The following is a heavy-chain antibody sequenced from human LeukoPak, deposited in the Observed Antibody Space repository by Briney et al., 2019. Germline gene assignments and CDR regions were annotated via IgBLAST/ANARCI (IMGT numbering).Heavy chain of an antibody. J-gene: IGHJ3*02. V-gene: IGHV1-2*04. Sequence: ASVKVSCKASGYTFTSYYMHWVRQAPGQGLEWMGWINPNSGGTNYAQKFQGWVTMTRDTSISTAYMELSRLRSDDTAVYYCARRYSSGYLDAFDIWGQGTMVTVSS. D-gene: IGHD3-22*01. CDR1: GYTFTSYY. CDR2: INPNSGGT. CDR3: ARRYSSGYLDAFDI.